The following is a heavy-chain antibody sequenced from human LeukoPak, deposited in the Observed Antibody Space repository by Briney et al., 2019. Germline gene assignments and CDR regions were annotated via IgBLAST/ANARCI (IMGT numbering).Heavy chain of an antibody. V-gene: IGHV3-30-3*01. CDR2: ISYDGSNK. Sequence: GGSLRLSCAASGFTFSSYAMHWVRQAPGKGLEWVAVISYDGSNKYYADSVKGRFTISRDNSKNTLYLQMSSLRAEDTAVYYCARDPIVVVVAATEKEIDYYYYGMDVWGQGTTVTVSS. CDR1: GFTFSSYA. D-gene: IGHD2-15*01. J-gene: IGHJ6*02. CDR3: ARDPIVVVVAATEKEIDYYYYGMDV.